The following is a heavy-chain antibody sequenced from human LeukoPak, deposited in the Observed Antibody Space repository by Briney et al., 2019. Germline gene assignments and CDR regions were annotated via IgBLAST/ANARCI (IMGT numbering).Heavy chain of an antibody. CDR2: DGSGT. V-gene: IGHV3-74*01. D-gene: IGHD3-10*01. J-gene: IGHJ4*02. Sequence: PGGSLRLSCAVSGFTFSGHWMFWVRQAPGKGLEWVSSDGSGTGYTDSVKGRFTVSRDNARNTLYLQMNSLRAEDTAGYYCAREKFLAKSRGLDYWGQGTLVTVSS. CDR1: GFTFSGHW. CDR3: AREKFLAKSRGLDY.